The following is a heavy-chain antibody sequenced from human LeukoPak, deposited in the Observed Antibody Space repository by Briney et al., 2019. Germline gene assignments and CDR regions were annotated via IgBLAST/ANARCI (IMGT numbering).Heavy chain of an antibody. Sequence: ASVKVSCKASGGTFSSYAISWVRQAPGQGLEWMGIINPSGGSTSYAQKFQGRVTMTRDTSTSTVYMELSSLRSEDTAVYYCARGRRGYSYGTIDYWGQGTLVTVSS. CDR3: ARGRRGYSYGTIDY. CDR2: INPSGGST. CDR1: GGTFSSYA. V-gene: IGHV1-46*01. D-gene: IGHD5-18*01. J-gene: IGHJ4*02.